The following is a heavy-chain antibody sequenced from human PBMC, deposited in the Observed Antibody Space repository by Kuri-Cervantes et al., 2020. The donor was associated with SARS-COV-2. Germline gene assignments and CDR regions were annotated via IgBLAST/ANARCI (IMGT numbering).Heavy chain of an antibody. CDR1: GYTFTSYG. CDR2: ISAYNGNT. CDR3: ARESGSSGWYGFDY. Sequence: ASVKVSCKASGYTFTSYGISWVRQAPGHGLEWMGWISAYNGNTNYAQKLQGRVTMTTDTSTSTAYMELRSLRSDDTAVYYCARESGSSGWYGFDYWGQGTLVTVSS. J-gene: IGHJ4*02. V-gene: IGHV1-18*04. D-gene: IGHD6-19*01.